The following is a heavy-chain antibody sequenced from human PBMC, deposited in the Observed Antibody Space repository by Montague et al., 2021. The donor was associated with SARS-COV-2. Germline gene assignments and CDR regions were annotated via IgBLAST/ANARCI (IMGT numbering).Heavy chain of an antibody. V-gene: IGHV3-11*01. CDR3: ARVRHSYGYLSAFDI. J-gene: IGHJ3*02. D-gene: IGHD5-18*01. Sequence: SLRLSCAASGFTFSDYYMSWIRQAPGKGLEWVSYISSSGSTIYYADSVKVRFTISRYNAKNSLYLQMNSLRAEDTAVYYCARVRHSYGYLSAFDIWGQGTMVTVSS. CDR1: GFTFSDYY. CDR2: ISSSGSTI.